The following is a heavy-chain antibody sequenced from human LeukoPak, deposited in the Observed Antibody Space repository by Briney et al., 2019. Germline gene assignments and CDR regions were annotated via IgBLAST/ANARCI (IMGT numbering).Heavy chain of an antibody. CDR2: MNPNSGNT. V-gene: IGHV1-8*01. Sequence: ASVKVSCKASGYTFTRYDINWVRQATGQGLEWMGWMNPNSGNTGYAQKFQRRVTMTRITSISTAYMELSSLRSEDTAVYYCARGYYYDSSGYYYYWGQGTLVTVSS. J-gene: IGHJ4*02. D-gene: IGHD3-22*01. CDR1: GYTFTRYD. CDR3: ARGYYYDSSGYYYY.